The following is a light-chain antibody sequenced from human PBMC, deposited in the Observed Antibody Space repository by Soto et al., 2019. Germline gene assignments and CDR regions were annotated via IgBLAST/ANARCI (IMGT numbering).Light chain of an antibody. CDR2: DNN. Sequence: QSVLTQSPSVSAAPGQQVTISCSGSSSNIGNNYVSWYQQLPGTAPKLLIYDNNKRPSGIPDRFSGSKSGTSGTLDITGLQTGDEADYYCQSYDSSLSGSWVFGGGTKVTVL. V-gene: IGLV1-51*01. J-gene: IGLJ3*02. CDR1: SSNIGNNY. CDR3: QSYDSSLSGSWV.